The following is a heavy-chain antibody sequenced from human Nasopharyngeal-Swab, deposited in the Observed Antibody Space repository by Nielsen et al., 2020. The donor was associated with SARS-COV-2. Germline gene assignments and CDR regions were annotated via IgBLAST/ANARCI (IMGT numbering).Heavy chain of an antibody. CDR3: ARVSPFFDWLFNYFES. Sequence: SETLSLTCAVYGGSFSGYYWSWIRQPPGKGLEWIGEINHSGRTNYNPSLKSRVTISVDTSKKQFSLKLSSVTAADTAVYYCARVSPFFDWLFNYFESWGQGTLVTVSS. CDR2: INHSGRT. V-gene: IGHV4-34*01. J-gene: IGHJ4*02. D-gene: IGHD3-9*01. CDR1: GGSFSGYY.